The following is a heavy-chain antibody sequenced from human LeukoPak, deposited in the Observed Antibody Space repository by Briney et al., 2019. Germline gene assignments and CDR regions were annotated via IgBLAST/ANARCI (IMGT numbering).Heavy chain of an antibody. CDR1: DGSISTYY. CDR3: ARGGLPRENWFDP. V-gene: IGHV4-4*07. J-gene: IGHJ5*02. D-gene: IGHD1-26*01. Sequence: SETLSLTCTVSDGSISTYYWSWIRQPAGKGLEWIGRIYTTGSTNYTPSLKSRLTMSVDTSKNQFSLKLSSVTAADTAVYYCARGGLPRENWFDPWGQGTLVTVSS. CDR2: IYTTGST.